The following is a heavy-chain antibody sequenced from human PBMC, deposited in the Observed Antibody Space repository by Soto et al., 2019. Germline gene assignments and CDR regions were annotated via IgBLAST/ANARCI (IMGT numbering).Heavy chain of an antibody. Sequence: PSETLSLTCTVSGGSISSYYWSWIRQPPGKGLEWIGYIYYSGSTNYNPSLKSRVTISVDTSKNQFSLKLSSVTAADTAVYYCARHEGPYLEWLSYWGQGTLVTVSS. D-gene: IGHD3-3*01. CDR3: ARHEGPYLEWLSY. V-gene: IGHV4-59*08. J-gene: IGHJ4*02. CDR2: IYYSGST. CDR1: GGSISSYY.